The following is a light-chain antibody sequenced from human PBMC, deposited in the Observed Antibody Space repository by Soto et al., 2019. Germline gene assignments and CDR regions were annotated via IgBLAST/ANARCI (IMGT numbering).Light chain of an antibody. J-gene: IGKJ3*01. CDR1: QGIRNY. Sequence: DIQMTQSPSSLSASVGDRVTITCRASQGIRNYLAWYQQNPGKVPKFLIYGASTLQSGVPSRFSGSGSGTDFTLTISSLQPEDVATYYCQKYSSAPFTFGPGTKVDIK. CDR2: GAS. CDR3: QKYSSAPFT. V-gene: IGKV1-27*01.